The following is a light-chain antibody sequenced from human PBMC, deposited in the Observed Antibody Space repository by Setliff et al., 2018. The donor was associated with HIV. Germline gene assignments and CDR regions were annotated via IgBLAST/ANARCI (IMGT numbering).Light chain of an antibody. V-gene: IGLV2-11*01. Sequence: QSVLTQPRSVSGSPGQSVTISCTGTSSDVGSYNYVSWYQQHPGKAPKLMIYDVTKRPSGVPDRFSGSKSGNTASLTSSGLQAEDEADYYCCSYAGSYTPVIFGGGTKVTV. CDR3: CSYAGSYTPVI. CDR1: SSDVGSYNY. J-gene: IGLJ2*01. CDR2: DVT.